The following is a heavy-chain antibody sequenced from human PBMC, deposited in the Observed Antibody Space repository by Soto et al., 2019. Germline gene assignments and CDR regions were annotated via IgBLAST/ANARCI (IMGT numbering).Heavy chain of an antibody. J-gene: IGHJ6*02. CDR2: IWYDGSNK. Sequence: GGSLRLSCAASGFTFSSYGMHWVRQAPGKGLEWVAVIWYDGSNKYYADSVKGRFTISRDNSKNTLYLQMNSLRAEDTAVYYCARDPVLRYFDWSPPVRGYYYYGMDVWGQGTTVTVSS. CDR3: ARDPVLRYFDWSPPVRGYYYYGMDV. D-gene: IGHD3-9*01. V-gene: IGHV3-33*01. CDR1: GFTFSSYG.